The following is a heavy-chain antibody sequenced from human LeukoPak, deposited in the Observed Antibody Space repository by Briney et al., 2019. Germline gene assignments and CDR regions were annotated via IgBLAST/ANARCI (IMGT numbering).Heavy chain of an antibody. V-gene: IGHV3-30*18. J-gene: IGHJ4*02. CDR2: ISYDGSNK. Sequence: GRSLRLSCAASGFTFSSYGMHWVRQAPGKGLEWVAVISYDGSNKYYADSVKGRFTISRDNSKNTLYLQMNSLRAEDTALYYCAKERAAAFAFDYWGQGTLVTVSS. CDR3: AKERAAAFAFDY. D-gene: IGHD6-13*01. CDR1: GFTFSSYG.